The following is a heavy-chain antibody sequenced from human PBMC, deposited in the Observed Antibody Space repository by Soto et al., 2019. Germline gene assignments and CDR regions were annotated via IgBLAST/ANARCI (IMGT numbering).Heavy chain of an antibody. D-gene: IGHD3-3*01. Sequence: SETLSLTCTVSGGSISSSSYYWGWIRQPPGKGLEWIGSIYYSGSTYYNPSLKSRVTISVDTSKNQFSLKLSSVTAADTALYYCARRDPGIFGVVSDFDYWGQGTLVTVSS. CDR2: IYYSGST. CDR3: ARRDPGIFGVVSDFDY. J-gene: IGHJ4*02. V-gene: IGHV4-39*01. CDR1: GGSISSSSYY.